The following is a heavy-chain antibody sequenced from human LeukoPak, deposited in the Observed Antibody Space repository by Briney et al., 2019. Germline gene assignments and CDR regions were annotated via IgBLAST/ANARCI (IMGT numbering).Heavy chain of an antibody. CDR3: ARDPSMIRGENTPYFDY. J-gene: IGHJ4*02. D-gene: IGHD3-10*01. V-gene: IGHV1-46*01. Sequence: ASVKVSCKASGYTFTSYYMHWVRQAPGQGLEWMGIINPSGGSTSYAQKFQGRVTMTEDTSTDTAYMELSSLRSEDTAVYYCARDPSMIRGENTPYFDYWGQGTLVTVSS. CDR2: INPSGGST. CDR1: GYTFTSYY.